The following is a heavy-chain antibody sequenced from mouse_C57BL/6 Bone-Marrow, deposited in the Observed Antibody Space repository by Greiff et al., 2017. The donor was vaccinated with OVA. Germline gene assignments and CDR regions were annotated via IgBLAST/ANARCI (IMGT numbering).Heavy chain of an antibody. V-gene: IGHV1-50*01. J-gene: IGHJ3*01. CDR1: GYTFTSYW. Sequence: QVQLQQPGAELVKPGASVKLSCKASGYTFTSYWMQWVKQRPGQGLEWIGEIDPSDSYTNYNQKFKGKATLTVDTSSRTAYMHLSSLTSEDSAVYYWSRGADYYGSSYGAWFAYWGQGTLVTVSA. CDR3: SRGADYYGSSYGAWFAY. CDR2: IDPSDSYT. D-gene: IGHD1-1*01.